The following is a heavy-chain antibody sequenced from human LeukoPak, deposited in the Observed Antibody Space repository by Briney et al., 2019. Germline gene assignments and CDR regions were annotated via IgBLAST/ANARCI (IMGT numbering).Heavy chain of an antibody. CDR2: IVVGSGNT. CDR3: AVDVIYESD. J-gene: IGHJ4*02. Sequence: GTSVKVSCKASGFTFSNSAVQWVRQARGQCLEWIGWIVVGSGNTNYAQKFQERVTITRDMSTSTAYMELSSLRSEDTAVYYCAVDVIYESDWGQGTLVTVSS. D-gene: IGHD2/OR15-2a*01. V-gene: IGHV1-58*01. CDR1: GFTFSNSA.